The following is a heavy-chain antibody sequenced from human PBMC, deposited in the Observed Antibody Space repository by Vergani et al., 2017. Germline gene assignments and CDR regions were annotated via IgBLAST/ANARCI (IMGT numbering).Heavy chain of an antibody. D-gene: IGHD4-17*01. CDR1: GGSFSGYY. CDR2: INHRGST. CDR3: AREYGDFDY. V-gene: IGHV4-34*01. J-gene: IGHJ4*02. Sequence: QVQLQQWGAGLLKPSETLSLTCAVYGGSFSGYYWSWIRPPPGKGLEWIGEINHRGSTNYNPSLKSRVTISVDTSKNQFSLKLSSVTAADTAVYYCAREYGDFDYWGQGTLVTVSS.